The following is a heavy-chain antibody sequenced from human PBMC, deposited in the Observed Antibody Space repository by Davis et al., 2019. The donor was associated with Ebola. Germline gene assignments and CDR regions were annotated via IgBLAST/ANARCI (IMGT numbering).Heavy chain of an antibody. Sequence: PGGSLRLSCAASGFTFSSYAMHWVRKAPGKGLEWVAVISYDGSNKYYADSVKGRFTISRDNSKNTLYLQMNSLRAEDTAVYYCARESGGSYGYYYYYYMDVWGKGTTVTVSS. J-gene: IGHJ6*03. CDR2: ISYDGSNK. D-gene: IGHD1-26*01. V-gene: IGHV3-30-3*01. CDR3: ARESGGSYGYYYYYYMDV. CDR1: GFTFSSYA.